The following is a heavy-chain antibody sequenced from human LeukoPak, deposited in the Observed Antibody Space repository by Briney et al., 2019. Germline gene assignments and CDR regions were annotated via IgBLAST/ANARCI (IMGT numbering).Heavy chain of an antibody. Sequence: GGSLRLSCAASGFTFSSYGMHWVRQAPGKGLEWVAVISYDGSNKYYADSVKGRFTISRDNSKNTLYLQINSLRAEDTAVYYCAKEVVAAPYYYYYGMDVWGQGTTVTVSS. CDR3: AKEVVAAPYYYYYGMDV. J-gene: IGHJ6*02. CDR2: ISYDGSNK. CDR1: GFTFSSYG. D-gene: IGHD2-15*01. V-gene: IGHV3-30*18.